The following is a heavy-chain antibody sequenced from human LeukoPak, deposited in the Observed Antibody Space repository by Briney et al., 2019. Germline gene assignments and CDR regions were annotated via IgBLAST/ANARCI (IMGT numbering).Heavy chain of an antibody. Sequence: GASVKVSCKASGYTFTSYGISRVRQAPGQGLEWMGWISAYNGNTNYAQKLQGRVTMTTDTSTSTAYMELRSLRSDDTAVYYCARNVVGDCSSTSCYTDYWGQGTLVTVSS. V-gene: IGHV1-18*01. J-gene: IGHJ4*02. CDR3: ARNVVGDCSSTSCYTDY. CDR1: GYTFTSYG. CDR2: ISAYNGNT. D-gene: IGHD2-2*02.